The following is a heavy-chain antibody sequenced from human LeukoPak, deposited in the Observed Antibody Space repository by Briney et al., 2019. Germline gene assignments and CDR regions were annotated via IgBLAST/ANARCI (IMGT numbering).Heavy chain of an antibody. D-gene: IGHD6-19*01. CDR2: IYYSGST. Sequence: SETLSLTCTVSGGSISSSSYYWGWIRQPPGKGLEWIGSIYYSGSTYYNPSLKSRVTISVDTSKNQFSLKLSSVTAADTAVYYCARRPRQWLVQALFDYWGQGTLVTVSS. V-gene: IGHV4-39*01. CDR1: GGSISSSSYY. CDR3: ARRPRQWLVQALFDY. J-gene: IGHJ4*02.